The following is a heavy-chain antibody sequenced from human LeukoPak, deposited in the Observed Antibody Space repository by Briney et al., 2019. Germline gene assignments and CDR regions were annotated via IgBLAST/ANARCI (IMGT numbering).Heavy chain of an antibody. CDR1: GYTFTSYY. V-gene: IGHV1-46*01. CDR2: INPSGGST. D-gene: IGHD3-3*01. J-gene: IGHJ6*02. CDR3: ARGKEHTRVLRFLEWLLYGMDV. Sequence: ASVKVSCKASGYTFTSYYMHWVRQAPGQGLEWMGIINPSGGSTSYAQKFQGRVTMTRNTSISTAYMELSSLRSEDTAVYYCARGKEHTRVLRFLEWLLYGMDVWGQGTTVTVSS.